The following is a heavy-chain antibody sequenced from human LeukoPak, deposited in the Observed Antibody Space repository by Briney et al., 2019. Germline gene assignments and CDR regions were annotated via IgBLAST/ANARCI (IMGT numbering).Heavy chain of an antibody. CDR1: GFTFSSYA. Sequence: SGGSLRLSCAASGFTFSSYAMSWVRQAPGKGLEWVSTISGSGAYTYYADSVKGRFTISRDNSKNTLYLQMNRLRAEDTAVYYCAKYFASGSYYKLPHWGQGTLVTVSS. CDR2: ISGSGAYT. D-gene: IGHD3-10*01. CDR3: AKYFASGSYYKLPH. J-gene: IGHJ1*01. V-gene: IGHV3-23*01.